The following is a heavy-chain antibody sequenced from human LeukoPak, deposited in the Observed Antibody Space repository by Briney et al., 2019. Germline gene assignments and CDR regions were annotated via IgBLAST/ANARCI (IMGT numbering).Heavy chain of an antibody. CDR2: ISGSGGST. Sequence: GGSLRLSCAASGFTFSSYAMSWVRQAPGNGLEWVSAISGSGGSTYYADSVKGRFTISRDNSKNTLYLQMNSLRAEDTAVYYCAKQGVVVPAANGRGGQGTLVTVSS. J-gene: IGHJ4*02. D-gene: IGHD2-2*01. CDR1: GFTFSSYA. CDR3: AKQGVVVPAANGR. V-gene: IGHV3-23*01.